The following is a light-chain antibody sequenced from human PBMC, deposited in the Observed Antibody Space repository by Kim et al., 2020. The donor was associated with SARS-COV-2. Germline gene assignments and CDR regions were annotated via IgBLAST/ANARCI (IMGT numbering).Light chain of an antibody. CDR2: TDN. J-gene: IGLJ3*02. CDR3: ASWDDSLNGPV. CDR1: NSNIGSKT. V-gene: IGLV1-44*01. Sequence: QSVLTQSPSASGIPGQRVTISCSGSNSNIGSKTVHWYQQLPGTAPKLLIYTDNLRPSGVPERFSGSKSGISASLAISGLQSEDEADYYCASWDDSLNGPVFGGGTKVTVL.